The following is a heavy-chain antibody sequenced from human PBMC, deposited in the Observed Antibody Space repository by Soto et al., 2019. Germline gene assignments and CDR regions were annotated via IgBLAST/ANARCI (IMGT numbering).Heavy chain of an antibody. V-gene: IGHV3-23*01. CDR3: AANMGYQLLWGGDY. CDR2: ISGSGGST. J-gene: IGHJ4*02. Sequence: EVQLLESGGGLVQPGGSLRLSCAASGFTFSSYATSWVRQAPGKGLEWVSAISGSGGSTYYADSVKGRFTISRDNSKNTLYLQMNSLRAEDTAVYYCAANMGYQLLWGGDYWGQGTLVTVSS. D-gene: IGHD2-2*01. CDR1: GFTFSSYA.